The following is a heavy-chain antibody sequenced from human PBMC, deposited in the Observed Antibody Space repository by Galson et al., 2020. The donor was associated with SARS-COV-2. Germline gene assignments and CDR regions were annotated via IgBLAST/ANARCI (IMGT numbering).Heavy chain of an antibody. V-gene: IGHV4-61*02. CDR3: ARDLTYYFDTSGLHSDAFDV. D-gene: IGHD3-22*01. CDR2: ISTSGST. J-gene: IGHJ3*01. Sequence: SETLSLTCKVSGGSISSDNTYWSWIRQPAGKGLEWIGRISTSGSTNYNPSLKSRVTISVDTSKKQFFLNLSSVTAADTAVYYCARDLTYYFDTSGLHSDAFDVWGQGTMVTVSS. CDR1: GGSISSDNTY.